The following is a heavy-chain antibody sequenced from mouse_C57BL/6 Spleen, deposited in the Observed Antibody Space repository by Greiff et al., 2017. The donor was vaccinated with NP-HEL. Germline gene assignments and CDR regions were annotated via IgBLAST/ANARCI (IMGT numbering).Heavy chain of an antibody. D-gene: IGHD2-5*01. Sequence: VQLQQSGPELVKPGASVKMSCKASGYTFTDYNMHWVKQSHGKSLEWIGYINPNNGGTSYNQKFKGKATLTVNKSSSTAYMELRSLTSEDSAVYYCARRGDYSNYLFAYWGQGTLVTVSA. J-gene: IGHJ3*01. CDR3: ARRGDYSNYLFAY. CDR2: INPNNGGT. V-gene: IGHV1-22*01. CDR1: GYTFTDYN.